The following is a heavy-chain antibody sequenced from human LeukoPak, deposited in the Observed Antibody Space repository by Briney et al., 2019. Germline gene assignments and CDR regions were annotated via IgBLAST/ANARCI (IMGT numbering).Heavy chain of an antibody. CDR3: ASTNTLDY. J-gene: IGHJ4*02. V-gene: IGHV3-7*05. Sequence: GGSLRLSCSASGFTFSLYGMNWVRQAPGKGLEWVANIKQDGSEVNYVDSVNGRFTISIDNAKNSLYLQMNGLRVEDTAVYYRASTNTLDYWGQGTLVTVSS. CDR1: GFTFSLYG. CDR2: IKQDGSEV.